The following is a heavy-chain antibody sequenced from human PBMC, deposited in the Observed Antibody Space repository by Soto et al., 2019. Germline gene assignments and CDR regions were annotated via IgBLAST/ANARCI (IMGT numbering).Heavy chain of an antibody. J-gene: IGHJ4*02. CDR3: ARVSVQLSFDY. Sequence: SGPTLVNPTQTLTLTCSFSGFSLSTSGMRVGWIRQPPGKALEWLARSDWDDDKFYSASLKTRLTISKDTSKNQVVLTMTDMDPVDNANYYRARVSVQLSFDYWGQGAQVTVSS. D-gene: IGHD1-1*01. CDR1: GFSLSTSGMR. V-gene: IGHV2-70*04. CDR2: SDWDDDK.